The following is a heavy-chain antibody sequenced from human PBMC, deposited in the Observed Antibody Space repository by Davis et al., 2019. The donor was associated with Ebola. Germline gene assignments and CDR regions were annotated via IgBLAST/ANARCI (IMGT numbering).Heavy chain of an antibody. J-gene: IGHJ5*01. D-gene: IGHD4-23*01. V-gene: IGHV4-59*12. CDR1: GGSFSSYY. CDR3: ARGNLPDYGGHSDS. CDR2: IYYSGST. Sequence: MPSETLSLTCAVYGGSFSSYYWSWIRQPPGKGLEWIGYIYYSGSTNYNPSLKSRVTISVDTSKNQFSLKLTSVTAADTAVYYCARGNLPDYGGHSDSWGQGSLVTVSS.